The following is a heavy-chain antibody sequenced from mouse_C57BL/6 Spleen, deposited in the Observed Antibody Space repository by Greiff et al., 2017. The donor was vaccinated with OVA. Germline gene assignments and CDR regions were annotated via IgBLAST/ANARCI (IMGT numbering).Heavy chain of an antibody. CDR2: IYPGDGDT. J-gene: IGHJ2*01. CDR3: AREGGYYYGSSYGDY. D-gene: IGHD1-1*01. V-gene: IGHV1-80*01. CDR1: GYAFSSYW. Sequence: QVQLKQSGAELVKPGASVKISCKASGYAFSSYWMNWVKQRPGKGLEWIGQIYPGDGDTNYNGKFKGKATLTADKSSSTAYMQLSSLTSEDSAVYFCAREGGYYYGSSYGDYWGQGTTLTVSS.